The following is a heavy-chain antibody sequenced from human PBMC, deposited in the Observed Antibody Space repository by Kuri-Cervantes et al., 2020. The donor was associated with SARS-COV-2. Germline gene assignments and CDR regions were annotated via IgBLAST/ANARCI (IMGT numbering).Heavy chain of an antibody. CDR1: GGTFSSYA. D-gene: IGHD3-9*01. V-gene: IGHV1-69*05. Sequence: SVKVSCKASGGTFSSYAISWVRQAPGQGLEWMGGIIPIFGTANYAQKFQGRVTMTTDTSTSTAYMELRSLRSDDTAVYYCARGGVEATILSVRGVGRSYMDVWGKGTTVTVSS. CDR3: ARGGVEATILSVRGVGRSYMDV. CDR2: IIPIFGTA. J-gene: IGHJ6*03.